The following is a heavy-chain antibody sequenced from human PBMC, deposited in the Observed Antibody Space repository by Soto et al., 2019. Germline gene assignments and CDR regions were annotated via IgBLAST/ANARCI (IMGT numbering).Heavy chain of an antibody. J-gene: IGHJ5*02. CDR2: INPNSGGT. Sequence: ASVKVSCKASGYTFTGYYMHWARQAPGQGLEWMGWINPNSGGTNYAQKFQGRVTMTRDTSISTAYMELSRLRSDDTAVYYCARVQKYCSSTSCYTWFDPWGQGTLVAVSS. CDR3: ARVQKYCSSTSCYTWFDP. V-gene: IGHV1-2*02. CDR1: GYTFTGYY. D-gene: IGHD2-2*02.